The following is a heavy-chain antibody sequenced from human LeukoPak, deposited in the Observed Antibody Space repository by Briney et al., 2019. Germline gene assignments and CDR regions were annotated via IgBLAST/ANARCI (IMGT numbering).Heavy chain of an antibody. V-gene: IGHV3-48*01. D-gene: IGHD2-2*01. Sequence: PGGSLRLSCAASGFTFSSYSMNWVRQAPGKGLEWVSYISSSSSTIYYADSVKGRFTISRDNAKNSLYLQMNSLRAEDTAVYYCARDDTIYCSSTSCYSWGNYYGMDVWGQGTTVTVSS. CDR1: GFTFSSYS. J-gene: IGHJ6*02. CDR2: ISSSSSTI. CDR3: ARDDTIYCSSTSCYSWGNYYGMDV.